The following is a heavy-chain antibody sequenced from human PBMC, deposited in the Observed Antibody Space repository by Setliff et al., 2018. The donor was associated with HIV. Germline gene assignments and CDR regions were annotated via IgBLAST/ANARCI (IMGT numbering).Heavy chain of an antibody. CDR3: ARDRYYNSRSGYHHYYMDV. CDR2: ISGYNGNT. CDR1: GYTFTSYG. Sequence: ASVKVSCKASGYTFTSYGISWVRQAPGQGLEWMGWISGYNGNTNYAQNLQGRVTMTTDTSTKTAYTEVRSLRSDDTAVYYCARDRYYNSRSGYHHYYMDVWGKGTTVTVSS. D-gene: IGHD3-3*01. V-gene: IGHV1-18*01. J-gene: IGHJ6*03.